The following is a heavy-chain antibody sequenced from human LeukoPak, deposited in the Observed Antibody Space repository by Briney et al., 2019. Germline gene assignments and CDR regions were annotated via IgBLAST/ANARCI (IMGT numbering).Heavy chain of an antibody. D-gene: IGHD2-15*01. V-gene: IGHV4-38-2*02. CDR2: IYHSGST. CDR3: ARVVVVVAAKLWFFDY. CDR1: GYSISSGYY. J-gene: IGHJ4*02. Sequence: PSETLSLTCTVSGYSISSGYYWGWIRQPPGKGLEWIGSIYHSGSTYYNPSLKSRVTISVDTSKNQFSLKLSSVTAADTAVYYCARVVVVVAAKLWFFDYWGQGTLVTVSS.